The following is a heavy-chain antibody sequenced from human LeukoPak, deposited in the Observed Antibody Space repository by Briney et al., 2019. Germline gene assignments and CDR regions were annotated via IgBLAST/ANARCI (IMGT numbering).Heavy chain of an antibody. CDR2: IYYSGST. CDR3: AGTVLLRFGELLMRDY. V-gene: IGHV4-39*01. CDR1: GGSMTNSTYY. J-gene: IGHJ4*02. Sequence: SETLSLTCTVSGGSMTNSTYYWGWIRQPPGKGLEWIGSIYYSGSTYYNPSFKSRITISVDTSKNQFSLKVISVTAADTAVYYCAGTVLLRFGELLMRDYWGQGTLVTVSS. D-gene: IGHD3-10*01.